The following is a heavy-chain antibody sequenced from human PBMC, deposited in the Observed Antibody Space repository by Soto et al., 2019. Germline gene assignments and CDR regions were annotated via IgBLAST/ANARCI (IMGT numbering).Heavy chain of an antibody. CDR1: GYTFTSYG. J-gene: IGHJ6*02. CDR3: ARGLEDFWSGYYDYYYYYGMDV. D-gene: IGHD3-3*01. Sequence: ASVKVSCKASGYTFTSYGISWVRQAPGQGLEWMGWISVYNGNTNYAQKLQGRVTMTTDTSTSTAYMELRSLRSDDTAVYYCARGLEDFWSGYYDYYYYYGMDVWGQGTTVTVSS. V-gene: IGHV1-18*04. CDR2: ISVYNGNT.